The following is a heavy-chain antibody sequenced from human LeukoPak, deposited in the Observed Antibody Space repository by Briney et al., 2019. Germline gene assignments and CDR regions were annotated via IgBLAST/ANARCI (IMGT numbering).Heavy chain of an antibody. CDR1: GFTFSSYI. J-gene: IGHJ4*02. Sequence: GGSLRLSCAASGFTFSSYIMNWVRQAPGKGLVWVASISRNSTYIHYADSVKGRFTISRDNARNSLFLQMNSLRAEDTAIYYCASDEGNYFDYWGQGTLVTVSS. V-gene: IGHV3-21*01. CDR3: ASDEGNYFDY. CDR2: ISRNSTYI.